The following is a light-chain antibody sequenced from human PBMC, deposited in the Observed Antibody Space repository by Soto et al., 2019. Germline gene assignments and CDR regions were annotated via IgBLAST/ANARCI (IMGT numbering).Light chain of an antibody. CDR3: QQSHGIPYT. CDR1: QTISTY. Sequence: DLQMTQSPSSLSASVGDRVTITCRASQTISTYLNWYQQEPGKAPKLLIYAASSLQSGVPSRFSGSGSGTDFTLTISSLQAEDFAAYYCQQSHGIPYTFGQGTKLEIK. J-gene: IGKJ2*01. V-gene: IGKV1-39*01. CDR2: AAS.